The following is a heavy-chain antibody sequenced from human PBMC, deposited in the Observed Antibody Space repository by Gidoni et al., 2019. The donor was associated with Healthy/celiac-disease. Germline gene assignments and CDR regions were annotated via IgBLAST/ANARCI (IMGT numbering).Heavy chain of an antibody. CDR1: GFTFSDYY. CDR2: ISSSGSTI. J-gene: IGHJ4*02. CDR3: AREYVSELLCFGELYYFAY. D-gene: IGHD3-10*01. Sequence: QVQLVESGGGWVKPGGSLRLSCAAAGFTFSDYYMSWIRQAPGKGLEWVSYISSSGSTIYYADSVKGRFTISRYNAKNSLYLQMNSLRAEDTAVYYCAREYVSELLCFGELYYFAYWGQGTLVTVSS. V-gene: IGHV3-11*01.